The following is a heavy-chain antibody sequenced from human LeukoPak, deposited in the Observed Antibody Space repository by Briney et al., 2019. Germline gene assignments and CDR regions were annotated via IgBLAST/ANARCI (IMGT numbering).Heavy chain of an antibody. CDR1: GGSISSYY. J-gene: IGHJ3*02. D-gene: IGHD1-26*01. CDR2: IYYSGST. Sequence: SETLSLTCTVSGGSISSYYWSWIRQPPGKGLEWIGYIYYSGSTNYNPSFKGRVTISVDTSKNQFSLKLYSVTAADTALYYCAREHSPWYSGSPGAFDIWGQGTMVTVSS. V-gene: IGHV4-59*01. CDR3: AREHSPWYSGSPGAFDI.